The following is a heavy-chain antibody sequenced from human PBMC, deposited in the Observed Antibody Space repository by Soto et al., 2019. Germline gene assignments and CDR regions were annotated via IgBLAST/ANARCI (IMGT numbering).Heavy chain of an antibody. CDR2: INPDSGGT. V-gene: IGHV1-2*04. D-gene: IGHD2-2*01. CDR3: AMGYCNSTSCHAYRFNN. Sequence: GASVKVSCKTSGYTFTGFYLHWVRQAPGQGLEWMGWINPDSGGTNYAPKFLDWVTMTRDTSISTAYMELSRLRSDATAVYYCAMGYCNSTSCHAYRFNNWGPGTLVTVSS. CDR1: GYTFTGFY. J-gene: IGHJ4*02.